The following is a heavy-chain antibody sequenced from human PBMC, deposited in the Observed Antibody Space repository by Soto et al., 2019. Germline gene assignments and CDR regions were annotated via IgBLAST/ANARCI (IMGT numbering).Heavy chain of an antibody. D-gene: IGHD3-10*01. CDR1: GYSFTSYW. Sequence: GESLKISCKGSGYSFTSYWISWVRQMPGKGLEWMGRIDPSDSYANYSPSFQGHVTISADKSISTAYLQWSSLKASDTAMYYCARPNYYGSGSYIAGNYYYGMDVWGQGTTVTVSS. J-gene: IGHJ6*02. CDR3: ARPNYYGSGSYIAGNYYYGMDV. CDR2: IDPSDSYA. V-gene: IGHV5-10-1*01.